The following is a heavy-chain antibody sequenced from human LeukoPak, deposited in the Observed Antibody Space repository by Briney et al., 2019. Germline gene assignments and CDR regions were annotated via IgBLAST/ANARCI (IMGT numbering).Heavy chain of an antibody. CDR2: ISAYNGNT. V-gene: IGHV1-18*01. Sequence: GASVKVSCKASGYTFTSYGISWVRQAPGQGLEWMGWISAYNGNTNYAQKLQGRVTMTTDTSTNTAYMELRSLRSDDTAVYYCARDRPTENYDILIGYNYFDYWGQGTLVTVSS. CDR1: GYTFTSYG. J-gene: IGHJ4*02. CDR3: ARDRPTENYDILIGYNYFDY. D-gene: IGHD3-9*01.